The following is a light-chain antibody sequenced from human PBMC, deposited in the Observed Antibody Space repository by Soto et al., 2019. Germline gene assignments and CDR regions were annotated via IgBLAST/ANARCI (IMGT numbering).Light chain of an antibody. CDR2: KAS. J-gene: IGKJ1*01. CDR3: QQYNSYSLT. Sequence: DIQMTQSPSTLSASVGDRVTITCRASQSISSWLAWYQQKPGKAPKLLIYKASSLESGVPSRFIGSGSGTEFTLTISSLQPDDFATYYCQQYNSYSLTFGQGTKVEIK. CDR1: QSISSW. V-gene: IGKV1-5*03.